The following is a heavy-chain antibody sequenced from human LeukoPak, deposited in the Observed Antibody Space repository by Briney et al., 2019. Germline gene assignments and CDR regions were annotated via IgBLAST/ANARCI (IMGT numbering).Heavy chain of an antibody. Sequence: SETLSLTCTVSGGSISSYYWSWIRQPPGKGLEWIGYIYYSGSTNYNPSLKSRVTISVDTSKNQFSLKLSSVTAADTAVYYCARVGYSSGWADYYYYYYMDVWGKGTTVTISS. CDR3: ARVGYSSGWADYYYYYYMDV. CDR2: IYYSGST. D-gene: IGHD6-19*01. V-gene: IGHV4-59*01. J-gene: IGHJ6*03. CDR1: GGSISSYY.